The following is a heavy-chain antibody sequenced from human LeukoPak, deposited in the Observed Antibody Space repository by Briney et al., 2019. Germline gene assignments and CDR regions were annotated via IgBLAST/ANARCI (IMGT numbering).Heavy chain of an antibody. CDR3: AREGYYYDSSGYSYYFDY. Sequence: GGSLRLSCAASGFTFSSYWMHWVRQAPGKGLEWVSRINSDGSSTSYADSVKGRFTISSDNAKNTLYLQMNSLRAEDTAVYYCAREGYYYDSSGYSYYFDYWGQGTLVTVSS. CDR1: GFTFSSYW. J-gene: IGHJ4*02. CDR2: INSDGSST. D-gene: IGHD3-22*01. V-gene: IGHV3-74*01.